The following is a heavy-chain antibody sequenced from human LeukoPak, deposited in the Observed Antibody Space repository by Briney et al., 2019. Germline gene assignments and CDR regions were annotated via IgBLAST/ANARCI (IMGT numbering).Heavy chain of an antibody. J-gene: IGHJ4*02. D-gene: IGHD3-3*01. CDR2: IYPGDSDT. CDR3: ARPHYDFWSGYPNYFDY. CDR1: GYSFTSYW. V-gene: IGHV5-51*01. Sequence: GESLKISCQGSGYSFTSYWIGWVRQMPGKGLEWMGIIYPGDSDTRYSPSFQGQVTISADKSISTAYLQWSSLKASDTAMYYCARPHYDFWSGYPNYFDYWGQGTLVTVSS.